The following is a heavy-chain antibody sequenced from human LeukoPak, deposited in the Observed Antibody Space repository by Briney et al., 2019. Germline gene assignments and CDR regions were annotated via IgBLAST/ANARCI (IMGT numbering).Heavy chain of an antibody. CDR1: GGSISSGGYY. D-gene: IGHD5-18*01. CDR2: IYYSGST. V-gene: IGHV4-31*03. Sequence: PSETLSLTCTVSGGSISSGGYYWSWIRQHPGTGLEWIGYIYYSGSTYYNPSLKSRVTISVDTSKNQFSLKLSSVTAADTAVYYCARGYSYGSQFDYWGQGTLVTVSS. J-gene: IGHJ4*02. CDR3: ARGYSYGSQFDY.